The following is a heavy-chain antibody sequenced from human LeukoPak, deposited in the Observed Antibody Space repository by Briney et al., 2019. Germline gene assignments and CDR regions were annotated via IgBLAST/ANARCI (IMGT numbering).Heavy chain of an antibody. Sequence: GASVKVSCKASGYTFTSYGISWVRQAPGQGLEWMGWISAYNGNTNYAQKLQGRVTMTTDTSTSTAYMELRSLRSDDTAVYYCARESTYRYFDWLLSIQYYFDYWGQGTLVTVSS. J-gene: IGHJ4*02. V-gene: IGHV1-18*01. D-gene: IGHD3-9*01. CDR2: ISAYNGNT. CDR3: ARESTYRYFDWLLSIQYYFDY. CDR1: GYTFTSYG.